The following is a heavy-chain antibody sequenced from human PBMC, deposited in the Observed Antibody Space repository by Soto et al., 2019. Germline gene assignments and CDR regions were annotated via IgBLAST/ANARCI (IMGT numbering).Heavy chain of an antibody. V-gene: IGHV4-31*03. D-gene: IGHD2-2*01. CDR1: GDAIYIGGYD. J-gene: IGHJ5*02. Sequence: TLSLTCTVSGDAIYIGGYDWTWIRQHPGKGLEGIGYIYHTGKTYYNPSLESRVTMSVDTSKNQFSLKLAAVTAADTAVYYCARDGSRTANWIDPWGQGTLVTVSS. CDR3: ARDGSRTANWIDP. CDR2: IYHTGKT.